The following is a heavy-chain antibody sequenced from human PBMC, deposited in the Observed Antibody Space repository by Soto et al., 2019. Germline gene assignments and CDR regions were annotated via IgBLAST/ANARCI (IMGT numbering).Heavy chain of an antibody. J-gene: IGHJ5*02. Sequence: QLQLQESGPRLVNPSETLSLTCTVSSGSVIGSSFYWDWIRQPPEKGLEWIGSISYRGSTYYNPSLKSPLTMSVDTSKNQFYLNLSSVTAADTAVYYCARHRGCTSTSCGLWFDPWGQGALVTVSS. CDR1: SGSVIGSSFY. CDR2: ISYRGST. V-gene: IGHV4-39*01. CDR3: ARHRGCTSTSCGLWFDP. D-gene: IGHD2-8*02.